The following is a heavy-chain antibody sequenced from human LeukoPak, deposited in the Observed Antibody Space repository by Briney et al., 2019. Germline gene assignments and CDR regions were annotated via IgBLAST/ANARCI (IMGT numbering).Heavy chain of an antibody. CDR3: ARDSRGSNCSGGSCYGY. Sequence: ASVKVSCKASGYTFTSYGISWVRQAPGQGLEWMGWISAYNGNTNYARKLQGRVTMTTDTSTSTAYMELRSLRSDDTAVYYCARDSRGSNCSGGSCYGYWGQGTLVTVSS. CDR1: GYTFTSYG. CDR2: ISAYNGNT. J-gene: IGHJ4*02. D-gene: IGHD2-15*01. V-gene: IGHV1-18*01.